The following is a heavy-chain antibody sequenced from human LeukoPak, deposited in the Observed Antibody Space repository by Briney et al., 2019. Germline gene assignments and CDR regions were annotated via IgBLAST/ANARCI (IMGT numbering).Heavy chain of an antibody. CDR1: GDSISSSSYY. CDR3: ARHLGCLSAACPYDGFYI. V-gene: IGHV4-39*01. CDR2: IYSSGST. J-gene: IGHJ3*02. D-gene: IGHD1-26*01. Sequence: ASETLSLTCTVSGDSISSSSYYWGWIRQPPGKGLEWIGGIYSSGSTSYNPSLKSRVTMSVDTSKNQFSLKLTSVTAADTAVYYCARHLGCLSAACPYDGFYIWGHGTMVTVSS.